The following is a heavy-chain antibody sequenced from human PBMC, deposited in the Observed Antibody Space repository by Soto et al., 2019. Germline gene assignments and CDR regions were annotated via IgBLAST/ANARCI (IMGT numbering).Heavy chain of an antibody. J-gene: IGHJ4*02. CDR1: GFTFSSYA. Sequence: VQLVESGGGVVQPGRSLRLSCAASGFTFSSYAMHWVRQAPGKGLEWVAVISYDGSNKYYADSVKGRFTISRDNSKNTRYLQMNSLRAEDTAVYYCARDPSGWELLNFDYWGQGTLVTVSS. D-gene: IGHD1-26*01. CDR3: ARDPSGWELLNFDY. CDR2: ISYDGSNK. V-gene: IGHV3-30-3*01.